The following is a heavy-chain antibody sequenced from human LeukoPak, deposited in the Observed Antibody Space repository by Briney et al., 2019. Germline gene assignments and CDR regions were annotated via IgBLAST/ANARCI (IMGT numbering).Heavy chain of an antibody. Sequence: GASVSVSCTASGGIFITSAISWVRQAPGHGLEWMGGISPISETPNYALRFQGRVTITRDESTATAYMELTSLRSDDTAVYYCASGYYYGSSSYYHTGYLDHWAQGTLVTVSS. D-gene: IGHD3-10*01. CDR1: GGIFITSA. V-gene: IGHV1-69*05. CDR2: ISPISETP. J-gene: IGHJ4*02. CDR3: ASGYYYGSSSYYHTGYLDH.